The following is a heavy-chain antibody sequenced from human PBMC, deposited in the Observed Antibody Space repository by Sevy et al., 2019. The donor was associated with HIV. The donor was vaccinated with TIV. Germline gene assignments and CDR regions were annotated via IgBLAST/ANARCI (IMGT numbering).Heavy chain of an antibody. CDR2: IIPTSGTA. Sequence: ASVKVSCKASGGNFRNYVISWVRQAPGQGLEWMGGIIPTSGTANYARKFQGRVTIIADESTRTAYMELSSLRSEDTAVYYCARLYPCGGACYYFDSWGQGTLVTVSS. V-gene: IGHV1-69*13. J-gene: IGHJ4*02. D-gene: IGHD2-21*02. CDR1: GGNFRNYV. CDR3: ARLYPCGGACYYFDS.